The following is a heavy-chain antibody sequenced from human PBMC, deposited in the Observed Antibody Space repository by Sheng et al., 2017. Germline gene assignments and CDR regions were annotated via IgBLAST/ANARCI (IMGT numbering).Heavy chain of an antibody. CDR1: GFSFIYW. D-gene: IGHD7-27*01. CDR2: INSDGTSA. CDR3: VRENWVFDY. V-gene: IGHV3-74*01. J-gene: IGHJ4*02. Sequence: EEQLVESGGGLVQPGGSLRLSCAASGFSFIYWMNWVRQAPGKGLEWVSQINSDGTSATYADSVRGRFSISRDNARNTLFLQMNSLRAEDTAIYYCVRENWVFDYWGQGNPGSPSPQ.